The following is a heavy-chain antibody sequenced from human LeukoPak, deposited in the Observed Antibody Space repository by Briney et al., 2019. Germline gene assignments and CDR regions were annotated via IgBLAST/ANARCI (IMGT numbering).Heavy chain of an antibody. Sequence: PGGSLRLSCAASGFTFSNCAISWVRQAPGKGLEWLSAINNWDDKAYYADSVSGRFTVSRDSSKNTVYLQMNSLRAEDTAIYYCAKAYTSGWYFCFDYWGQGALVTVSS. CDR3: AKAYTSGWYFCFDY. D-gene: IGHD6-19*01. CDR1: GFTFSNCA. CDR2: INNWDDKA. V-gene: IGHV3-23*01. J-gene: IGHJ4*02.